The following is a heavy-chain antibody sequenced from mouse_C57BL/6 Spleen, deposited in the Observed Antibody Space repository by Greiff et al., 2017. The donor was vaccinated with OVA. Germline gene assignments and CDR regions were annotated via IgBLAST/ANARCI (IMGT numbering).Heavy chain of an antibody. CDR1: GFTFSSYA. Sequence: EVQLVESGEGLVKPGGSLKLSCAASGFTFSSYALSWVRPPPEKRLEWVAYISRGGDYNDYAETVKGRFTISRDKARNTLYLQMSSLKSEDTAMDYCTREENCDAIDYWGQGTSVTVSS. J-gene: IGHJ4*01. V-gene: IGHV5-9-1*02. D-gene: IGHD4-1*01. CDR2: ISRGGDYN. CDR3: TREENCDAIDY.